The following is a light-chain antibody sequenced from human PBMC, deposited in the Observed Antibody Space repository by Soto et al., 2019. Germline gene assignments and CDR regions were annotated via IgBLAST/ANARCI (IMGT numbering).Light chain of an antibody. V-gene: IGLV2-14*02. Sequence: QSALTQPASVSGSPGQSITISCTGTASDVGSSNLVSWYQQYPGKAPKLIIYEGRRRPSGVSGRFSGSKSGNTASLTISGLQAEDEADYYCSSYTSSSNYVFGTGTKVTV. CDR2: EGR. J-gene: IGLJ1*01. CDR3: SSYTSSSNYV. CDR1: ASDVGSSNL.